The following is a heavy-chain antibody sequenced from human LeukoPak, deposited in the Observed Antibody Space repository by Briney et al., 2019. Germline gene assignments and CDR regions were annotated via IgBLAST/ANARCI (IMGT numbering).Heavy chain of an antibody. CDR3: AIQPDDSRDTGYFQH. J-gene: IGHJ1*01. CDR1: GGTFSSYA. V-gene: IGHV1-69*13. CDR2: IIPIFGTA. D-gene: IGHD3-22*01. Sequence: SVKVSCKASGGTFSSYAISWVRQAPGQGLEWMGGIIPIFGTANYAQKFQGRVTITADESTSTAYMELSSLRSEDTAVYYCAIQPDDSRDTGYFQHWGQGTLVTVSS.